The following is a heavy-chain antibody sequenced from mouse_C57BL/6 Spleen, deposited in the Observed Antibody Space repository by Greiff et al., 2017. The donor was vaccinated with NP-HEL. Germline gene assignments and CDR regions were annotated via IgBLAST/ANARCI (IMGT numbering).Heavy chain of an antibody. D-gene: IGHD1-1*01. V-gene: IGHV1-80*01. CDR3: ARSDTTVVDYYAMDY. CDR2: IYPGDGDT. J-gene: IGHJ4*01. CDR1: GYAFSSYW. Sequence: VKLVESGAELVKPGASVKISCKASGYAFSSYWMNWVKQRPGKGLEWIGQIYPGDGDTNYNGKFKGKATLTADKSSSTAYMQLSSLTSEDSAVYFCARSDTTVVDYYAMDYWGQGTSVTVSS.